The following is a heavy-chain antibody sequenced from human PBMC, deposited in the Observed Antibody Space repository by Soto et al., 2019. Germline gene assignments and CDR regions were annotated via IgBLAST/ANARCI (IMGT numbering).Heavy chain of an antibody. J-gene: IGHJ4*02. CDR2: ISAYNGNT. CDR3: ARDHCSSTNCYTAVDY. CDR1: GYTFTSYG. V-gene: IGHV1-18*04. Sequence: PGASVKVSCKAFGYTFTSYGIIWVRQAPGQGLEWMGWISAYNGNTNYPQKLQGRVTMTTDTSTSTAYMELRSLRSDDTAVCYCARDHCSSTNCYTAVDYWGQGTLVTVSS. D-gene: IGHD2-2*02.